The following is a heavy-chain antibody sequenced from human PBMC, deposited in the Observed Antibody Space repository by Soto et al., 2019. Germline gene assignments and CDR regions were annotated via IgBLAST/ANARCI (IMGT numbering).Heavy chain of an antibody. V-gene: IGHV4-4*07. CDR2: LNTYGST. J-gene: IGHJ5*02. Sequence: SETLSLTCTVSGGSISSYRWSWIRPPAGKGLEWIGRLNTYGSTYYNPSLKSRVTISVDTSKNQFSLKLSSVTAADTAVYYCARHVKMGIAAAGNWFDPWGQGTLVTVS. CDR3: ARHVKMGIAAAGNWFDP. D-gene: IGHD6-13*01. CDR1: GGSISSYR.